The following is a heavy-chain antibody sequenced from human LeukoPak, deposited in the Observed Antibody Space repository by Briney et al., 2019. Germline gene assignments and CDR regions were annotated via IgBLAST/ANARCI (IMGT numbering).Heavy chain of an antibody. Sequence: PWETLSLTCTVSGGSISSSSYYWGWIRQPPGKGLEWIGSIYSSGSTYYNPSLKSRVTISVDTSKNQFSLKLSSVTAADTAMYYCARTDGVGATTYWGQGTLVTVSS. CDR1: GGSISSSSYY. J-gene: IGHJ4*02. CDR3: ARTDGVGATTY. D-gene: IGHD1-26*01. V-gene: IGHV4-39*01. CDR2: IYSSGST.